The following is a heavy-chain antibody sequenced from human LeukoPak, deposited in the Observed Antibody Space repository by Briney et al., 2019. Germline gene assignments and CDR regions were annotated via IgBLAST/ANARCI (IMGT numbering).Heavy chain of an antibody. D-gene: IGHD3-22*01. CDR2: IWYDGSNR. CDR1: GFTFSDYG. CDR3: VRELPPVVQYYFNF. V-gene: IGHV3-33*01. Sequence: GGSLRLSCAASGFTFSDYGMHWVRQAPGKGLEWVAVIWYDGSNRYYADSVKGRFTISRDNSRNTLYLQMNSLRAEDTAVYYCVRELPPVVQYYFNFWGPGTLSPSPQ. J-gene: IGHJ4*02.